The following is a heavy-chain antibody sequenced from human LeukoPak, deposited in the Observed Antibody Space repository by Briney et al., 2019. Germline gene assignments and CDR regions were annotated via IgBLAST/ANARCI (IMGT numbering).Heavy chain of an antibody. D-gene: IGHD6-13*01. V-gene: IGHV3-30*02. J-gene: IGHJ6*03. Sequence: GGSLRLSCAASGFTFSSYGMHWVRQAPGKGLEWVAFIRYDGSNKYYADSVKGRFTISRDNSKNTLYLQMNSLRAEDTAVYYCAKGDSSSYNYYYYMDVWGKGTTVTVSS. CDR3: AKGDSSSYNYYYYMDV. CDR1: GFTFSSYG. CDR2: IRYDGSNK.